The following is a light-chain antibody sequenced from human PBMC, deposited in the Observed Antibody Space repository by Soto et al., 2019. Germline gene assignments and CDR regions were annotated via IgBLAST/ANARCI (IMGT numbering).Light chain of an antibody. CDR1: QSVSSH. V-gene: IGKV3-11*01. Sequence: EIVLTQSPATLSLSPGERATLSCRASQSVSSHLAWYQQKVGQAPRLLIYDASNGATGIPARFSGSGSGTDFTLTISSLEPEDFAVYYCQQRSNWPLTFGGGTRLEIK. J-gene: IGKJ5*01. CDR2: DAS. CDR3: QQRSNWPLT.